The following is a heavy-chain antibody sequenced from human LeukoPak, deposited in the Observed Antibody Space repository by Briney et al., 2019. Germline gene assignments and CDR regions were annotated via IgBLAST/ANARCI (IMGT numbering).Heavy chain of an antibody. V-gene: IGHV3-23*01. Sequence: GGSLRLSCATSGFSFSSYTMNWVRQAPGKGLEWVSAIIGTDGRTYYADSVRGRFTISRDSSKNTVYLQMNSLRVEDTAVYYCAKDQTPDFGWSIDYWGQGTLVTVSS. CDR1: GFSFSSYT. CDR2: IIGTDGRT. CDR3: AKDQTPDFGWSIDY. D-gene: IGHD6-19*01. J-gene: IGHJ4*02.